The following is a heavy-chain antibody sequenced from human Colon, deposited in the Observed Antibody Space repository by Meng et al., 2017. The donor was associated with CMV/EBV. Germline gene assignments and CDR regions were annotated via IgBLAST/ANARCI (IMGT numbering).Heavy chain of an antibody. V-gene: IGHV3-30*02. D-gene: IGHD6-19*01. CDR3: AKGKDMYSSGWFIDS. CDR2: IRHGRNNY. J-gene: IGHJ4*02. Sequence: GESLKISCVASGVMFSSYGMHWVRQAPCKGLEWVAFIRHGRNNYYYADSVKGRFTISRDNSKNTLYLQMNSLRAEDTAVYFCAKGKDMYSSGWFIDSWGQGTLVTVSS. CDR1: GVMFSSYG.